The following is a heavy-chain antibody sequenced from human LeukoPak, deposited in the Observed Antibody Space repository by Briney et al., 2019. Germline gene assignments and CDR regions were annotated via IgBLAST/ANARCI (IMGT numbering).Heavy chain of an antibody. CDR3: ARGPHYDFWSGYYCDY. J-gene: IGHJ4*02. CDR1: GGTFSSYA. Sequence: SVKVPCKASGGTFSSYAISWVRQAPGQGLEWMGGIIPIFGTANYAQKFQGRVTITADESTSTAYMELSSLRSEDTAVYYCARGPHYDFWSGYYCDYWGQGTLVTVSS. V-gene: IGHV1-69*01. CDR2: IIPIFGTA. D-gene: IGHD3-3*01.